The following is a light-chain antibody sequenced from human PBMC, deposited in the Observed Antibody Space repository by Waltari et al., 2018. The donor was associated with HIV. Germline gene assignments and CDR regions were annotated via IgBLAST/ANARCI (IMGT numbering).Light chain of an antibody. CDR3: QQYDSDPS. CDR1: RDVNNW. CDR2: KAS. J-gene: IGKJ5*01. Sequence: DIHMTQSPPTLSAFVGDRVTITCRASRDVNNWLAWYQQKPGIAPKLLIHKASALENGVSSRFSGSGSGTEFTLIIDSLEPDDFATYYCQQYDSDPSFGQGTRLEMK. V-gene: IGKV1-5*03.